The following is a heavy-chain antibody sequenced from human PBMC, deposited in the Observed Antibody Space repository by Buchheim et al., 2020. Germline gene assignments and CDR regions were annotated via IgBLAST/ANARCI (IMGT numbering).Heavy chain of an antibody. CDR1: GGSISSGGYY. CDR2: IYYSGST. D-gene: IGHD3-10*01. CDR3: PRDLHSRGLVRGVTPDAFDI. V-gene: IGHV4-31*03. Sequence: QVQLQESGPGLVKPSQTLSLTCTVSGGSISSGGYYWSWIRQHPGKGLEWIGYIYYSGSTYYNPSLKSRVTISVDTSKNQFSLKLSSVTAAVFSWYYCPRDLHSRGLVRGVTPDAFDIWGQGT. J-gene: IGHJ3*02.